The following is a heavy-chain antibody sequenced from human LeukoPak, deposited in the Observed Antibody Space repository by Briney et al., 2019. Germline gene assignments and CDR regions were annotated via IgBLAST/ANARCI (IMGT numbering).Heavy chain of an antibody. J-gene: IGHJ4*02. CDR1: GFTFNAYA. V-gene: IGHV3-23*01. Sequence: GGSLRLSCAASGFTFNAYAMSWVRQAPGKGLEWASSISGSGGSTYYAGSVKGRFTISRDNSRNTLYLQMNSLGAEDTAVYYCASNWGGCSSTTCYGGGLDYWGQGILVTVSS. CDR2: ISGSGGST. D-gene: IGHD2-2*01. CDR3: ASNWGGCSSTTCYGGGLDY.